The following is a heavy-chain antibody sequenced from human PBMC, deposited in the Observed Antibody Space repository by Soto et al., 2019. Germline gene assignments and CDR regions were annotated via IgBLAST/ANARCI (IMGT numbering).Heavy chain of an antibody. CDR3: EGRYGGTFDY. CDR2: IYYSGST. D-gene: IGHD1-26*01. Sequence: PSETLSLTCTVSGGPISRYYWSWIRQPPGKGLEWNGYIYYSGSTNYNPSLKSRVTISVDTSKNQFSLKLTSVTAADTAADYCEGRYGGTFDYWGAGSRVTVS. J-gene: IGHJ4*02. CDR1: GGPISRYY. V-gene: IGHV4-59*01.